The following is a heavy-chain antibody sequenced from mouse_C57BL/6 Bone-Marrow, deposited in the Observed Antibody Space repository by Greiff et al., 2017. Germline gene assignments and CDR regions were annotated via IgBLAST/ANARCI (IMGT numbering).Heavy chain of an antibody. CDR2: IDPETGGT. D-gene: IGHD2-5*01. CDR1: GYTFTDYE. V-gene: IGHV1-15*01. J-gene: IGHJ2*01. Sequence: QVQLQQSGAELVRPGASVTLSCKASGYTFTDYEMHWVKQTPVHGLEWIGAIDPETGGTAYNQKFKGKAILTADKSSSTAYMELRSLTSEDSAVYYCTRRAYYSNSHFDYWGQGTTLTVSS. CDR3: TRRAYYSNSHFDY.